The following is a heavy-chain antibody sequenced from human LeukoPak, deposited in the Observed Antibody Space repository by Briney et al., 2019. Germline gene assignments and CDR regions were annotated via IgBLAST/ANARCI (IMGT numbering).Heavy chain of an antibody. J-gene: IGHJ4*02. V-gene: IGHV1-46*01. CDR3: ASDYGDLEYFFVF. CDR1: GYTFTSYY. D-gene: IGHD4-17*01. Sequence: ASVKVSCKASGYTFTSYYMHWVRQAPGQGLEWMGIINPSGRSTSYAQKYQGRVTMTRDTSTSTVYLQLSRLRAEDTAVYYCASDYGDLEYFFVFGGQGTLVTVSP. CDR2: INPSGRST.